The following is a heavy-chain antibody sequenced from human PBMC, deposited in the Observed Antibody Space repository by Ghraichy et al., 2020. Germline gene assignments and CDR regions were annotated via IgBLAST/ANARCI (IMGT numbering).Heavy chain of an antibody. CDR1: GGSISSGGYY. J-gene: IGHJ4*02. V-gene: IGHV4-31*03. D-gene: IGHD4-23*01. CDR3: ARAPKRGDYGGNSGFIDY. CDR2: IYYSGST. Sequence: LSLTCTVSGGSISSGGYYWSWIRQHPGKGLEWIGYIYYSGSTYYNPSLKSRVTISVDTSKNQFSLKLSSVTAADTAVYYCARAPKRGDYGGNSGFIDYWGQGTLVTVSS.